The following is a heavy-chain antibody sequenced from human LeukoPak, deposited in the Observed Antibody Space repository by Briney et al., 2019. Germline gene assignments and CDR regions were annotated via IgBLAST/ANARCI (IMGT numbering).Heavy chain of an antibody. D-gene: IGHD2-2*01. CDR3: ARGYCSSTSCEDY. Sequence: GESLKISCKGCGYSFISYWIGWVRQMPGKGLEWMGIIYPGDSDTRYSPSFQGQVTISADKSISTAYLQWSSLKASDTAMYYCARGYCSSTSCEDYWGQGTLVTVSS. V-gene: IGHV5-51*01. J-gene: IGHJ4*02. CDR1: GYSFISYW. CDR2: IYPGDSDT.